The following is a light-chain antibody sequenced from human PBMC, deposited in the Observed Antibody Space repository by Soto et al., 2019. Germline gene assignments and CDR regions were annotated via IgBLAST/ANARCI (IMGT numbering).Light chain of an antibody. Sequence: QSVLTQPPSVSGAPGQRVTISCTGSSSNIGGGYDVHWYQHLPGTVPRLVIYDNNIRPSGVPDRFSGSKSDTSASLAITGLQAEDEADYYCQSYDSSVTAVLFGGGTKLTVL. CDR2: DNN. CDR1: SSNIGGGYD. CDR3: QSYDSSVTAVL. V-gene: IGLV1-40*01. J-gene: IGLJ2*01.